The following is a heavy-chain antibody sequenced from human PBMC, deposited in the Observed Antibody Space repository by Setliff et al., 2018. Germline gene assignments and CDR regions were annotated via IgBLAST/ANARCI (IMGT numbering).Heavy chain of an antibody. CDR1: GFTFSDYY. V-gene: IGHV3-11*04. CDR2: IVSSGSTT. D-gene: IGHD2-2*01. Sequence: PGGSLRLSCAASGFTFSDYYMTWIRQAPGKGLEWVSYIVSSGSTTYYSDSVKGRFTISRDNAKNSLYLQMNSLRAEDTAVYYCARVGYCNGPTCNPFDSWGQGNLVTVSS. J-gene: IGHJ4*02. CDR3: ARVGYCNGPTCNPFDS.